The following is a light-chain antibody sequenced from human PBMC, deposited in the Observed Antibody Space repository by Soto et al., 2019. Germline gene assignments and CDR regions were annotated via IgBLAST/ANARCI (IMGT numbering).Light chain of an antibody. J-gene: IGLJ1*01. Sequence: QSALTQPPSASGSPGQSVTISCTGTSSDAGGYNYVSWYQQHPGKVPKLMVYEVNKRPSGVPERCSVSKSGNTASLTVSGLQAEDEADYYCTSYAGGNNVFGTGTKLTVL. CDR2: EVN. CDR1: SSDAGGYNY. V-gene: IGLV2-8*01. CDR3: TSYAGGNNV.